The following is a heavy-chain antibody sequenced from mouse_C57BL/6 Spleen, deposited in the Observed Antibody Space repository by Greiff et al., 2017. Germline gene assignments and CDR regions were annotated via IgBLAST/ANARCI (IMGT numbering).Heavy chain of an antibody. CDR2: INPSSGYT. D-gene: IGHD2-2*01. V-gene: IGHV1-4*01. CDR1: GYTFTSYT. Sequence: VQLQASGAELARPGASVKMSCKASGYTFTSYTMHWVKQRPGQGLEWIGYINPSSGYTKYNQKFKDKATLTADKSSSTAYMQLSSLTSEDSAVYYCAREGYTYAMDYWGQGTSVTVSS. J-gene: IGHJ4*01. CDR3: AREGYTYAMDY.